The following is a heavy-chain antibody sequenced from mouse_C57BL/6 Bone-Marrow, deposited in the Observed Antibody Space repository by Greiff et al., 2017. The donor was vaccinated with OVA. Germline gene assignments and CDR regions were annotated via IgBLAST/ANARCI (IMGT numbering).Heavy chain of an antibody. V-gene: IGHV3-6*01. CDR1: GYSITSCYY. Sequence: EVQLQESGPGLVKPSQSLSLTCSVTGYSITSCYYWNWIRQFPGNKLEWMGYISYDGSTNYNPSLKNRISITRDTSKNPFFLKLNSVTTEDTATYYCSREKGIKDYFDYWGQGTTLTVSS. CDR3: SREKGIKDYFDY. J-gene: IGHJ2*01. CDR2: ISYDGST. D-gene: IGHD1-1*01.